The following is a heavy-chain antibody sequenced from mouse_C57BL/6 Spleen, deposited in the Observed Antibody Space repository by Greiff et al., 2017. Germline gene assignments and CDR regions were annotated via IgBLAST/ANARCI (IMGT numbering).Heavy chain of an antibody. Sequence: QVQLQQSGPELVKPGASVKLSCKASGYTFTSYDINWVKQRPGQGLEWIGWIYPRDGSTKYNEKFKGKATLTVDTSSSTAYMELHSLTSEDSAVYFCARESPYYYGSRGWYFDVWGTGTTVTVSS. CDR3: ARESPYYYGSRGWYFDV. CDR1: GYTFTSYD. D-gene: IGHD1-1*01. J-gene: IGHJ1*03. CDR2: IYPRDGST. V-gene: IGHV1-85*01.